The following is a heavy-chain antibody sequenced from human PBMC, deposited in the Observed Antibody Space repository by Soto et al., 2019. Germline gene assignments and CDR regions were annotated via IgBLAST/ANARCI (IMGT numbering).Heavy chain of an antibody. CDR3: AKFWGPTAALLDHY. CDR1: GFTFSNFG. J-gene: IGHJ4*01. CDR2: ISYVGNDK. Sequence: GGSLRLSCAASGFTFSNFGMHWVRQAPGKGLAWVAGISYVGNDKYYADSVKSRFTISRDNSKNTLFLQMNSLTTEDTAVYYFAKFWGPTAALLDHYSGDVTPLTVSS. D-gene: IGHD3-16*01. V-gene: IGHV3-30*18.